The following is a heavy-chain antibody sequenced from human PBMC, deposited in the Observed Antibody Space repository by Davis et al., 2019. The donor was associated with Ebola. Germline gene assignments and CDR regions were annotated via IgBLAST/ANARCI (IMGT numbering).Heavy chain of an antibody. J-gene: IGHJ5*02. CDR3: AKAPPGQQLVPWFDP. D-gene: IGHD6-13*01. CDR2: ISSSCSYI. V-gene: IGHV3-21*04. CDR1: GFTFSSYS. Sequence: GGSLRLSCAASGFTFSSYSMNWVRQAPGKRLEWVSSISSSCSYIYYADSVKGRFNISRDNAKNSLYLQMNSLRAEDTALYYCAKAPPGQQLVPWFDPWGQGTLVTVSS.